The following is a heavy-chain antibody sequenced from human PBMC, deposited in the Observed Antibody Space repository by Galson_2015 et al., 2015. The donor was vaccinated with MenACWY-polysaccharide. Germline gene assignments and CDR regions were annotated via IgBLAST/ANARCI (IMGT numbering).Heavy chain of an antibody. CDR1: GIRFSGSG. CDR2: IQYDGSKI. D-gene: IGHD2-15*01. J-gene: IGHJ3*01. Sequence: SLRLPCAASGIRFSGSGMHWVRQAPGKGLEWVAVIQYDGSKIVYADSVKGRFTVSRDNSKNTLYLEMNSLRAEDTAVYYCAREGSRIVFHAFDVWGQGTMVIVSS. CDR3: AREGSRIVFHAFDV. V-gene: IGHV3-33*05.